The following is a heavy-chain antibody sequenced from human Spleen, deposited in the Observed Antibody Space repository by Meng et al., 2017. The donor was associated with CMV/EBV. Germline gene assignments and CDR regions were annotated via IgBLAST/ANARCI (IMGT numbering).Heavy chain of an antibody. CDR3: ARGPGWLVVD. CDR1: GFSLSTYW. J-gene: IGHJ4*02. D-gene: IGHD6-19*01. CDR2: IKQDASEK. Sequence: EGQLVGSGGGLVQPGGSLRLSCAASGFSLSTYWMTWARQAPGKRLEWVANIKQDASEKYYVDSVKGRFTISRDDVKNSLYLQMNILRVEDSAIYYCARGPGWLVVDWGQGTLVTVSS. V-gene: IGHV3-7*04.